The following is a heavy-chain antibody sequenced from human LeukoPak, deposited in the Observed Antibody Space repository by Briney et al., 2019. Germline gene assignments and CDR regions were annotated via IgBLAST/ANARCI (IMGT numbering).Heavy chain of an antibody. J-gene: IGHJ5*02. D-gene: IGHD2-21*02. V-gene: IGHV4-59*01. CDR1: GGSISSYY. Sequence: SETLSLTCTVSGGSISSYYWSWIRQPPGKGLEWIGYIYYSGSTNYNPSLKSRVTISVDTSKNQFSLKLSSVTAADTAVYYCARGVPLWMDCDGDCREGVWFDPWGQGTLVTVSS. CDR3: ARGVPLWMDCDGDCREGVWFDP. CDR2: IYYSGST.